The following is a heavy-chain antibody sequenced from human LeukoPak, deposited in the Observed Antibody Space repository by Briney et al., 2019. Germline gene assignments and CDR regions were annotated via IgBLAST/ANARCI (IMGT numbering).Heavy chain of an antibody. D-gene: IGHD3-22*01. V-gene: IGHV4-34*01. CDR1: GGSFSGYY. CDR2: INHSGST. CDR3: ARKLKGYYDSSGYSYNWFDP. Sequence: SETLSLTCAVYGGSFSGYYWSWIRQPPGKGLEWIGEINHSGSTNYNPSLKSRVTISVDTSKNQFSLKLSSVTAADTAVYYCARKLKGYYDSSGYSYNWFDPWGQGTLVTVSS. J-gene: IGHJ5*02.